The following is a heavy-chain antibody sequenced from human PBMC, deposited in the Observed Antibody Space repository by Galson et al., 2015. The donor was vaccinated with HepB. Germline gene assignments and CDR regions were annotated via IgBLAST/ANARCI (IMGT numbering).Heavy chain of an antibody. D-gene: IGHD5-24*01. Sequence: CAISGDSVSSNSAAWNWIGQSPSRGLEWLGRTYYRSKWYNDYAVSVKSRITINPDTSKNQFSLKLSSVTAADTAVYYCARVGPTTAEMAFDIWGQGTMVTVSS. J-gene: IGHJ3*02. CDR2: TYYRSKWYN. CDR3: ARVGPTTAEMAFDI. CDR1: GDSVSSNSAA. V-gene: IGHV6-1*01.